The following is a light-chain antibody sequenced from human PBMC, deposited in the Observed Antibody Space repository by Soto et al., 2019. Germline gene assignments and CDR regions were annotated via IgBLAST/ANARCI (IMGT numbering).Light chain of an antibody. CDR3: QQFGTSPS. CDR1: QNVNSGF. Sequence: EVVLTQSPGTVSLSPGERASLSCRASQNVNSGFFTWYQQRPGQAPRLLIYSTSYRANGIPDRFSGSGSGTDFTLTISRLESEDFAVYYWQQFGTSPSFGQGTRVEIK. CDR2: STS. J-gene: IGKJ1*01. V-gene: IGKV3-20*01.